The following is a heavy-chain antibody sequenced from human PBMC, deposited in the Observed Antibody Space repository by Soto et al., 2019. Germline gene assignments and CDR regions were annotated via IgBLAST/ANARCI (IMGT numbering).Heavy chain of an antibody. CDR3: ASSGCPYGAFDF. CDR1: GGSFSGYY. J-gene: IGHJ3*01. V-gene: IGHV4-34*01. Sequence: PSETLSLTCAVYGGSFSGYYWSWIRQPPGKGLEWIGEINHSGSTNYNPSLKSRVTISVDTSKNQFSLKLSSVTAADTAVYYCASSGCPYGAFDFWGQGTMVTVSS. D-gene: IGHD1-26*01. CDR2: INHSGST.